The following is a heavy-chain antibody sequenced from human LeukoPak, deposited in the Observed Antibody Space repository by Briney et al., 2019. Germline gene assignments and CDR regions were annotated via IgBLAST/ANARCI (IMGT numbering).Heavy chain of an antibody. D-gene: IGHD1-14*01. CDR3: AKSEGHTEPY. Sequence: GGSLRLSCAASGFTFSSYEMNWVRQAPGKGLEWVSYISSSGSTIYYADSVKGRFTISRDNSKNTLYLQMNSLRAEDTAVYYCAKSEGHTEPYWGQGTLVTVSS. J-gene: IGHJ4*02. V-gene: IGHV3-48*03. CDR1: GFTFSSYE. CDR2: ISSSGSTI.